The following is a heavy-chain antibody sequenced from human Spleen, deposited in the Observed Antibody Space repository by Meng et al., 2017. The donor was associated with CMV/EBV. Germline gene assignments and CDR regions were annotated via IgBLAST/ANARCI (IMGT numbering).Heavy chain of an antibody. CDR2: IYSSGST. Sequence: LRLSCTVSGGSISRGDYYWSWIRQTPGKGLEWIGYIYSSGSTYYNPSLKSRVSISIDTSKNQFSLKLRSVTAADTAVYYCARVLNQDHFDYWGQGTLVTVSS. CDR1: GGSISRGDYY. CDR3: ARVLNQDHFDY. J-gene: IGHJ4*02. V-gene: IGHV4-30-4*08.